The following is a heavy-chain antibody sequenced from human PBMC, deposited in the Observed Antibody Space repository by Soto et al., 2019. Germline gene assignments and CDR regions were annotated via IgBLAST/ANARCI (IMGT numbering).Heavy chain of an antibody. CDR3: AGGTSEDTFDI. D-gene: IGHD2-15*01. V-gene: IGHV3-48*01. CDR2: ISSSSGTI. J-gene: IGHJ3*02. Sequence: EVQLVESGGGLVQPGGSLRLSCAASGFTFSSYSMNWVRQAPGKGLEWVSYISSSSGTIYYGDSVKGRFTISRDNPKNSLYLQMNSLRAEDTAVYYCAGGTSEDTFDIWGQGTMVTVSS. CDR1: GFTFSSYS.